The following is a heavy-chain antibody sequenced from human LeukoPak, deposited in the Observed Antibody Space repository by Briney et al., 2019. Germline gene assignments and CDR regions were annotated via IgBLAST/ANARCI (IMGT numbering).Heavy chain of an antibody. CDR2: INLDGSQK. V-gene: IGHV3-7*01. CDR3: AREAITFGFDY. CDR1: GFTVFNYW. D-gene: IGHD2/OR15-2a*01. J-gene: IGHJ4*02. Sequence: GGSLRLSCAASGFTVFNYWMSWVRQAPGKGLEWVANINLDGSQKYYVDSLKGRFTISRDNAKNSLYLQMDSLRVEDTAVYYCAREAITFGFDYWGQGTLVTVSS.